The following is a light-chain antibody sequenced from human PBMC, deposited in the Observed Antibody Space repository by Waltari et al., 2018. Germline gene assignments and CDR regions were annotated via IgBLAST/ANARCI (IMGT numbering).Light chain of an antibody. CDR2: GAS. V-gene: IGKV3-20*01. Sequence: EIVLTQSPGTLSLSPGERATLSCRATQSVSYNNLAWYQQKDGQAPRLLIYGASSRATGIPDRFSGSGSGTDFTLSISRLEPEDYGVYYCQQYAGSPITFGGGTKVEI. CDR3: QQYAGSPIT. J-gene: IGKJ4*01. CDR1: QSVSYNN.